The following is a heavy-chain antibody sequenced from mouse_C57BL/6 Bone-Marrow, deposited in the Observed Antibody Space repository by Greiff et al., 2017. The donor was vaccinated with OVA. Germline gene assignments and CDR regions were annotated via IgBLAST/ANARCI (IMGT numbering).Heavy chain of an antibody. CDR1: GYSITSGYY. D-gene: IGHD1-1*01. CDR2: ISYDGSN. CDR3: AREGDYYGSSFDWYFDV. V-gene: IGHV3-6*01. J-gene: IGHJ1*03. Sequence: EVKLQESGPGLVKPSQSLSLTCSVTGYSITSGYYWNWIRQFPGNKLEWRGYISYDGSNNYNPSLKNRISITRDTSKNQFFLKLHSVTTEDTATYYCAREGDYYGSSFDWYFDVWGTGTTVTVSS.